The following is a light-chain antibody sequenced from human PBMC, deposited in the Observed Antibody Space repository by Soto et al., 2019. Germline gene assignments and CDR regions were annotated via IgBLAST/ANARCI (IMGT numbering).Light chain of an antibody. J-gene: IGLJ1*01. CDR3: QSYDNSLSGSEV. CDR1: SSNIGAGYD. CDR2: GIF. V-gene: IGLV1-40*01. Sequence: VLTQPPSVSGAPGQRVTISCTGSSSNIGAGYDVHWYQQLPGAAPTLLIFGIFNRPSGVSERFSGSRSGASASLVIAGLQAEDEADYFCQSYDNSLSGSEVFGTGTKVTVL.